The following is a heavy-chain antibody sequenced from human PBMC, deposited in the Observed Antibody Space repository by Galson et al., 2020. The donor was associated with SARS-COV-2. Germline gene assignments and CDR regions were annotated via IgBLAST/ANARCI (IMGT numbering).Heavy chain of an antibody. CDR1: GGPFSGYF. D-gene: IGHD6-13*01. Sequence: SQTFSLTCGVSGGPFSGYFWNWIRQAPGKGLEWIGEISYSGRTNHNPSLKSRVAMSIDTSKNQWSLKLTSVTAADTAVYYCARVASAAGISGGFDYWGQGILVTVSS. J-gene: IGHJ4*02. CDR3: ARVASAAGISGGFDY. V-gene: IGHV4-34*01. CDR2: ISYSGRT.